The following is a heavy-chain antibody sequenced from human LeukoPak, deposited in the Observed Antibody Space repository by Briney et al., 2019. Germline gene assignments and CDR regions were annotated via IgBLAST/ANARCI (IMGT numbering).Heavy chain of an antibody. Sequence: SETLSLTCTVSGGSISSYYWSWIRQPPGKGLEWIGYIYYSGSTNYNPSLKSRVTISADTSKNQFSLKLSSVTAADTAVYYCARGAEMATIGDYWGQGTLVTVSS. CDR2: IYYSGST. J-gene: IGHJ4*02. CDR1: GGSISSYY. D-gene: IGHD5-24*01. V-gene: IGHV4-59*01. CDR3: ARGAEMATIGDY.